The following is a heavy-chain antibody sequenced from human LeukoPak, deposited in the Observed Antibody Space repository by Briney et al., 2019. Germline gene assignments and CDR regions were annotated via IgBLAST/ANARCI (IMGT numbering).Heavy chain of an antibody. V-gene: IGHV1-46*01. CDR1: GYTFTGYY. D-gene: IGHD6-6*01. CDR2: INPSGGST. Sequence: ASVKVSCKASGYTFTGYYMHWVRQAPGQGLEWMGIINPSGGSTSYAQKFQGRVTMTRDTSTSTVYMELSSLRSEDTAVYYCASCIAARRGFDYWGQGTLVTVSS. CDR3: ASCIAARRGFDY. J-gene: IGHJ4*02.